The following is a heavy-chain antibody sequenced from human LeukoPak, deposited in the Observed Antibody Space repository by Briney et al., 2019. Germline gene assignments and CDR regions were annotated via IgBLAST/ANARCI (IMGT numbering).Heavy chain of an antibody. CDR1: GFTFSDYY. J-gene: IGHJ5*02. CDR2: ITSSGTNI. CDR3: ARETDNWFDP. V-gene: IGHV3-11*04. Sequence: GGSLRLSCAASGFTFSDYYMSWIRQAPGKGLEWVSYITSSGTNIYYADSVKGRFTISRDNSKNTLYLQMNSLRAKDTAVYYCARETDNWFDPWGQGTLVTVSS.